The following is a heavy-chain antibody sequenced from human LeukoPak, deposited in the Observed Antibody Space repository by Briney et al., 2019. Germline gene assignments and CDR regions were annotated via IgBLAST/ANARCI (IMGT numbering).Heavy chain of an antibody. CDR2: IYYSGIT. CDR3: ARLLIYCSSTSCHFDY. Sequence: SETLSLTCTVSGGSISSSNYYWGWIRQPPGKGLEWIVSIYYSGITYYNPSLKSRVTISVDTSNNQLSLKLSSVTAADTAMYYCARLLIYCSSTSCHFDYWGQGTLVTVSS. CDR1: GGSISSSNYY. V-gene: IGHV4-39*01. J-gene: IGHJ4*02. D-gene: IGHD2-2*01.